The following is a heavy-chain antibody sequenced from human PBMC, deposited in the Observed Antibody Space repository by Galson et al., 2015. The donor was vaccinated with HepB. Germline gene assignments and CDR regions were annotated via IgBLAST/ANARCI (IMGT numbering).Heavy chain of an antibody. J-gene: IGHJ4*02. CDR2: INTYNGNT. Sequence: SVKVSCKASGYTFTTYGIIWVRQAPGQGLEWTGRINTYNGNTNYVKKVQGRVTMTTDTSTGTAYMELRSLISDDTDVYYCARLREYFGSDYWGQGTLVTVSS. CDR3: ARLREYFGSDY. D-gene: IGHD2/OR15-2a*01. V-gene: IGHV1-18*01. CDR1: GYTFTTYG.